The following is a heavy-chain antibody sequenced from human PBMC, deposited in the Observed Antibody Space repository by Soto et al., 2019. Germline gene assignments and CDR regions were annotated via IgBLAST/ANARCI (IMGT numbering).Heavy chain of an antibody. CDR3: ASGPEYGGNSAAFDA. Sequence: QVHLVQSGAEVKKPGSSVKVSCKYSGGTFRTESINWVRQAPGQGLEWMGGILPFFGTADYAPRFQGRVTITADGSTTRAYMELSSLPSPATPVHSCASGPEYGGNSAAFDAWRQGSMVTVSS. J-gene: IGHJ3*01. D-gene: IGHD4-17*01. CDR1: GGTFRTES. V-gene: IGHV1-69*13. CDR2: ILPFFGTA.